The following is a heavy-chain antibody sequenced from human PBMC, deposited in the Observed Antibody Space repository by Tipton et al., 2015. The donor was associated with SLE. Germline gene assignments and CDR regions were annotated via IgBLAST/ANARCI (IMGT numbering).Heavy chain of an antibody. D-gene: IGHD4-23*01. CDR3: ARSGGNGDFEY. CDR1: GFTFSSYS. J-gene: IGHJ4*02. Sequence: SLRLSCAASGFTFSSYSMHWVRQAPGKGLVWVSRIFRDGSSTSYADSVKGRFTISRDNAKNTMYLQMNSLRAEDTAVYYCARSGGNGDFEYWGQGTLVTVSS. CDR2: IFRDGSST. V-gene: IGHV3-74*01.